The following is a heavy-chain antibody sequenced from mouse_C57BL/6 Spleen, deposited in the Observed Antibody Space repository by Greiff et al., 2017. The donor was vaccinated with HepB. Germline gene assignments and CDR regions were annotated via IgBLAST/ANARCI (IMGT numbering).Heavy chain of an antibody. CDR1: GYAFSSSW. Sequence: QVQLQQSGPELVKPGASVKISCKASGYAFSSSWMNWVKQRPGKGLEWIGRIYPGDGDTNYNGKFKGKATLTADKSSSTAYMQLSSLTSEDSAVYFWARGGRGYAMDYWGQGTSVTVSS. CDR2: IYPGDGDT. J-gene: IGHJ4*01. CDR3: ARGGRGYAMDY. V-gene: IGHV1-82*01.